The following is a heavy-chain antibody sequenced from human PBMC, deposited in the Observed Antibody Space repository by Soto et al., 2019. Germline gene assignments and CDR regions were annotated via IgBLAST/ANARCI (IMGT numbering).Heavy chain of an antibody. J-gene: IGHJ4*02. Sequence: QVQLVESGGGVVQPGRSLRLSCAASGFTFSNYAMHWVRQAPGKGLEWVTVISSDGNNKYYADSVKGRFTISRDNCKNTLDLQVISLRAEDTAVYYCARERRGGNSGYYLDYWGQGTLVTVSS. CDR2: ISSDGNNK. CDR1: GFTFSNYA. V-gene: IGHV3-30-3*01. CDR3: ARERRGGNSGYYLDY. D-gene: IGHD2-21*02.